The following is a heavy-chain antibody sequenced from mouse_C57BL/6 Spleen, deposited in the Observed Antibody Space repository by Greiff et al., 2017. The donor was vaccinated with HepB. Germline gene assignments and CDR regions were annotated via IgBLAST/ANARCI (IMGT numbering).Heavy chain of an antibody. J-gene: IGHJ2*01. D-gene: IGHD4-1*01. CDR2: IDPSDSYT. V-gene: IGHV1-59*01. Sequence: QVQLQQPGAELVRPGTSVKLSCKASGYTFTSYWMHWVKQRPGQGLEWIGVIDPSDSYTNYNQKFKGKATLTVDTSSSTAYMQLSSLTSEDSAVYYCASPGIPYYFDYWGQGTTLTVSS. CDR3: ASPGIPYYFDY. CDR1: GYTFTSYW.